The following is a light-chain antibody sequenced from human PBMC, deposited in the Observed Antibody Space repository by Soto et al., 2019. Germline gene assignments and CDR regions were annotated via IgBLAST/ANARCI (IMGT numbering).Light chain of an antibody. Sequence: DIVMTQSPATLSVSLGARATLSCRTSQSVSSSYLAWYQQKPGQAPRLLIYGASSRATGIPDRFSGSGSGTDFTLTISRVEPEDFAVYYCQQYGSSQWTFGQGTKVDIK. V-gene: IGKV3-20*01. CDR1: QSVSSSY. CDR3: QQYGSSQWT. J-gene: IGKJ1*01. CDR2: GAS.